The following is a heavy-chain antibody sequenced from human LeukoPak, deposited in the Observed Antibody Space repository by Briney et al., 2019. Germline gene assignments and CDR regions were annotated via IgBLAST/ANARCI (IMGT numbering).Heavy chain of an antibody. CDR1: GGSISSGGYS. J-gene: IGHJ4*02. D-gene: IGHD4-17*01. CDR3: ASYGDYFDY. V-gene: IGHV4-30-2*01. Sequence: LSLTCAVSGGSISSGGYSWSWIRQPPGKGLEWIGYIYHSGSTYYNPSLKSRVTISVDRSKNQFSLKLSSVTAADTAVYYCASYGDYFDYWGQGTLVTVSS. CDR2: IYHSGST.